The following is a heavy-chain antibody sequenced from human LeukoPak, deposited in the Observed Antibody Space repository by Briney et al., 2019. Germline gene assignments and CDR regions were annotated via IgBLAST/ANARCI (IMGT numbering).Heavy chain of an antibody. Sequence: GGSLRLSCAASGFTFSSYSMNWVRQAPGKGLEWVSAITASGSSTYYADSVKGRFTISRDNSKNTLYLQMNSLRAEDTAVYYCARDYDISGYYPYYFDYWGQGTLVTVSS. J-gene: IGHJ4*02. CDR3: ARDYDISGYYPYYFDY. CDR1: GFTFSSYS. CDR2: ITASGSST. V-gene: IGHV3-23*01. D-gene: IGHD3-22*01.